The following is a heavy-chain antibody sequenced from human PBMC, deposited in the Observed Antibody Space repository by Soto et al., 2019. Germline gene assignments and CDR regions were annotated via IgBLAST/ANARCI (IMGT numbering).Heavy chain of an antibody. D-gene: IGHD3-22*01. Sequence: GGSLRLSCAGSGYSFGSHGIHWVSQAPGKGLEWVSGISGGGNPTYYSDSVKGRFTISRDSAKNTLYLQMNSLRTEDTAVYYCAKDITYDSSAYDSWGQGTLVTVS. CDR1: GYSFGSHG. CDR2: ISGGGNPT. CDR3: AKDITYDSSAYDS. J-gene: IGHJ4*02. V-gene: IGHV3-23*01.